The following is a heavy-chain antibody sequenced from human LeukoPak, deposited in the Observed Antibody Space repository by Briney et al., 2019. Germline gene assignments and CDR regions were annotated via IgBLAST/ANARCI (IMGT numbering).Heavy chain of an antibody. CDR1: GFTFRNYA. D-gene: IGHD3-16*01. J-gene: IGHJ4*02. CDR3: AGRRVLDASFDY. CDR2: IYSGDNT. Sequence: GGSLRLTCAASGFTFRNYAVVWVRQAPGKGLEWFSVIYSGDNTYYVESVKGRFTISRDNSKNTLFLQMNRLRAEDTAVYYCAGRRVLDASFDYWGQGTLVTVSS. V-gene: IGHV3-66*02.